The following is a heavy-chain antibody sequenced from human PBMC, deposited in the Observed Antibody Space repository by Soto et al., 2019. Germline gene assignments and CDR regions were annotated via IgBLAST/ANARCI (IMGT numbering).Heavy chain of an antibody. V-gene: IGHV4-30-2*01. CDR1: GGSISSGGYS. D-gene: IGHD6-6*01. CDR2: IYHSGST. J-gene: IGHJ5*02. CDR3: AREGGGSSSGWFDP. Sequence: SETLSLTCAVSGGSISSGGYSWSWIRQPPGKGLEWIGYIYHSGSTYYNPSLKSRVTISVDRSKNQFSLKLSSVTAADTAVYYCAREGGGSSSGWFDPWGQGALVTVST.